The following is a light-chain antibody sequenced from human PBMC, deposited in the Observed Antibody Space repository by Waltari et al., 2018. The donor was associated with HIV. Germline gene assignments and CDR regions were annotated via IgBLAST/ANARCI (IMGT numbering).Light chain of an antibody. V-gene: IGLV2-11*01. CDR2: DVS. CDR1: SSDVGGYNY. J-gene: IGLJ3*02. Sequence: QSALTQPRSVSGSPGQSVTISCTGTSSDVGGYNYVSWYQQHPGKAPKLMIYDVSQRPAGGPDRFSGSKSGNPASLTISGLLAEDEADYYCCSYAGSYTSWVFGGGTKLTVL. CDR3: CSYAGSYTSWV.